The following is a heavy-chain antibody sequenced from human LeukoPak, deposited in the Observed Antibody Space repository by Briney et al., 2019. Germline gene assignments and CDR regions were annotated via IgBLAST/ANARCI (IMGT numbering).Heavy chain of an antibody. CDR1: GGSISGYY. Sequence: SETLSLPRTVSGGSISGYYWSWVRHPPGKGLEWIGYTYYSGTTNYNPSLRSRVTISVDTSKNQFSLKVKSVTAADTAVYFCAREAGHSSSWFDDWGQGTLVTVSS. J-gene: IGHJ4*02. CDR2: TYYSGTT. D-gene: IGHD6-13*01. V-gene: IGHV4-59*01. CDR3: AREAGHSSSWFDD.